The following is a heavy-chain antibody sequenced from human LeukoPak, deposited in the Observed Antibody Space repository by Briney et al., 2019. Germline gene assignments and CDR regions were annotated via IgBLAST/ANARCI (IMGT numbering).Heavy chain of an antibody. Sequence: GGSLRLSCAASGFTFSSYPIHWVRQAPGKGLEWVANIKQDGSEKYYVDSVKGRFTISRDNAKNSLYLQMNSLRAEDAAVYYCARDTRLVDYWGQGTLVTVSS. CDR2: IKQDGSEK. J-gene: IGHJ4*02. CDR3: ARDTRLVDY. CDR1: GFTFSSYP. V-gene: IGHV3-7*01. D-gene: IGHD1-26*01.